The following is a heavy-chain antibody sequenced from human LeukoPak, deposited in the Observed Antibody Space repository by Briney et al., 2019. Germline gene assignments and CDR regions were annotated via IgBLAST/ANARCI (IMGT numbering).Heavy chain of an antibody. CDR3: ARIYCGGDCRGYYYHYYMDV. CDR2: IYYRGST. Sequence: SSETLSLTCTVSGDSISNFYWSWIRQPPGKGLEWIGYIYYRGSTKYNPSLKSRVTISVDTSKNQFSLKLSSVTAADTAVYYCARIYCGGDCRGYYYHYYMDVWGKGTTVTISS. V-gene: IGHV4-59*08. D-gene: IGHD2-21*02. J-gene: IGHJ6*03. CDR1: GDSISNFY.